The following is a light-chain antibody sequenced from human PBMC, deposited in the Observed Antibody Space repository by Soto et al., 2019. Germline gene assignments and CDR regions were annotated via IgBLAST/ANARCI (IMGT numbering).Light chain of an antibody. J-gene: IGKJ1*01. V-gene: IGKV3-20*01. CDR1: QSVTSNY. Sequence: ETVLTQSPGTLSLSPGERATLFCRASQSVTSNYLAWYQQKPGQAPRLLIYGASSRATGIPDRFSGSGSGTDFTLTISRLEPEDFAVYYCQQQGTSPPSSTFGQGTKVEIK. CDR2: GAS. CDR3: QQQGTSPPSST.